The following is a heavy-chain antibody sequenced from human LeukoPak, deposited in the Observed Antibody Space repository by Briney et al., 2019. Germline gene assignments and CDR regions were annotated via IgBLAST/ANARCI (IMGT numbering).Heavy chain of an antibody. D-gene: IGHD2-15*01. CDR3: ARRGYCSGGSCYGTYYFDY. V-gene: IGHV3-21*01. Sequence: GGSLRLSCAASGFTFSSYSMNWVREAPGKGLEWVSSICSSSSYIYYADSVKGRFTITRDNAKNSLYLQMNSMRAEDTAVYYCARRGYCSGGSCYGTYYFDYWGQGTLVTVSS. CDR2: ICSSSSYI. CDR1: GFTFSSYS. J-gene: IGHJ4*02.